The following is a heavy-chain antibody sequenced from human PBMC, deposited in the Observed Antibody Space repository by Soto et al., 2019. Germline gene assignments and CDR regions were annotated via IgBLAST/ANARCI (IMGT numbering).Heavy chain of an antibody. Sequence: GGSLRLSCAASGFTFSSYAMHWVRQAPGKGLEWVAVISYDGSNKYYADSVKGRFTISRDNSKNTLYLQMNSLRAEDTAVYYCARIGGERATIDYWGQGT. CDR2: ISYDGSNK. D-gene: IGHD5-12*01. CDR3: ARIGGERATIDY. CDR1: GFTFSSYA. J-gene: IGHJ4*02. V-gene: IGHV3-30-3*01.